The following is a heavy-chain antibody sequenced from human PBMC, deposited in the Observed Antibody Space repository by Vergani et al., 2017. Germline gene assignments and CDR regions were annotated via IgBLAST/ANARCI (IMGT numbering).Heavy chain of an antibody. D-gene: IGHD3-10*01. CDR1: GFSLSTSGVG. CDR2: IYWNDDK. Sequence: QITLKESGPTLVKPTQTLTLTCTFSGFSLSTSGVGVGWIRQPPGKALEWLALIYWNDDKRYSPSLKSRLTITKDTSKNQVVLTMTNMDPVDTATYYFAHSQDPRLLWCGEGRYYFDYWGQGTLVTVSS. CDR3: AHSQDPRLLWCGEGRYYFDY. V-gene: IGHV2-5*01. J-gene: IGHJ4*02.